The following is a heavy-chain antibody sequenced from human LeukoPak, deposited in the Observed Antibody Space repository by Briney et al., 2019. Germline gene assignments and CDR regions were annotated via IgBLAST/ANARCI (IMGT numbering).Heavy chain of an antibody. CDR1: GFTFSSYA. D-gene: IGHD6-6*01. J-gene: IGHJ4*02. CDR3: AKDERIKQLGYFDY. Sequence: GASPRLSCAASGFTFSSYAMSWVRQAPGKGLEWVSAISGSGGSTYYADSVKGRFTISRDNSKNTLYLQMNSLRAEDTAVYYCAKDERIKQLGYFDYWGQGTLVTVSS. V-gene: IGHV3-23*01. CDR2: ISGSGGST.